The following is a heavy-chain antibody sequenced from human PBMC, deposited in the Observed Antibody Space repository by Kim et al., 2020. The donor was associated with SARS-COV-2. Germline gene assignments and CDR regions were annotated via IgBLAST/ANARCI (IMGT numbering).Heavy chain of an antibody. CDR2: VSGSGDNT. CDR1: GFTFVNSA. J-gene: IGHJ6*02. Sequence: GGSLRLSCAASGFTFVNSAMNWVRQAPGKGLEWVSTVSGSGDNTYYADSVKGRFTISRDNSKRTLYLQMNSLRAEDTAVYYCAKGNGLDVWGQGTTVTVSS. V-gene: IGHV3-23*01. CDR3: AKGNGLDV.